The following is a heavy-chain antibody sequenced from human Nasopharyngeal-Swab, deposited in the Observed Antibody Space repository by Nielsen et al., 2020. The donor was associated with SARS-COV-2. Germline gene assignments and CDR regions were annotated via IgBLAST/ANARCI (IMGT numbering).Heavy chain of an antibody. CDR2: ISGSGGST. CDR3: ARSAVAGFRYYYYYGMDV. J-gene: IGHJ6*02. D-gene: IGHD6-19*01. V-gene: IGHV3-23*01. CDR1: GFTFSNYA. Sequence: GESLKISCAASGFTFSNYAMSWVRQAPGKGLEWVSAISGSGGSTYYADSVKGRFTISRDNAKNSLYLQMNSLRAEDTAVYYCARSAVAGFRYYYYYGMDVWGQGTTVTVSS.